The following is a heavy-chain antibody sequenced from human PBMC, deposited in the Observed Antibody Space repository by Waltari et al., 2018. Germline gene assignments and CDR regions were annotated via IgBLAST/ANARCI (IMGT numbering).Heavy chain of an antibody. J-gene: IGHJ4*02. CDR2: IISRTSGGAA. Sequence: EVQLIESGGALVNRGGSLRLSCVASASDCSYCWWGWFRQAPGRGLEIVGLIISRTSGGAALYSASVKGRFTISRDDSQNTLYLQMNSRKTYDTAIYYCVADISEVGRGEFDYWAQGTLVRVSS. V-gene: IGHV3-15*02. CDR3: VADISEVGRGEFDY. D-gene: IGHD3-10*01. CDR1: ASDCSYCW.